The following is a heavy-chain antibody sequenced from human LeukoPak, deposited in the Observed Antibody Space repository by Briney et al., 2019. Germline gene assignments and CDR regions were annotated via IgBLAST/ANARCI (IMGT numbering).Heavy chain of an antibody. CDR1: GYTFTGYY. J-gene: IGHJ4*02. CDR3: ARGISAGGSGEGSFDY. Sequence: ASVKVSCKAAGYTFTGYYMHWVRQAPGQGLGWMGWINPKNGGTNYAQKFQGRVTMTRDTSINTVYMELSRLTSDDTAVYYCARGISAGGSGEGSFDYWGQGTLVTVSS. D-gene: IGHD6-13*01. V-gene: IGHV1-2*02. CDR2: INPKNGGT.